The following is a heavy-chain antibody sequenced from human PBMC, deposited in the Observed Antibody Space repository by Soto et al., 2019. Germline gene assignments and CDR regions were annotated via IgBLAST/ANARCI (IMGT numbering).Heavy chain of an antibody. D-gene: IGHD2-15*01. CDR2: ISFDGGIR. CDR3: ARGGARGYGMMDLGMDV. Sequence: GGSLRLSCAGSGFTFTNYAIHWIRRPPGKGLKWVAGISFDGGIRLYAENLQGRFTLSRDNSKNTVFLQMNSLRPEDVGVYFCARGGARGYGMMDLGMDVWGQGTTVTVSS. CDR1: GFTFTNYA. V-gene: IGHV3-30-3*01. J-gene: IGHJ6*02.